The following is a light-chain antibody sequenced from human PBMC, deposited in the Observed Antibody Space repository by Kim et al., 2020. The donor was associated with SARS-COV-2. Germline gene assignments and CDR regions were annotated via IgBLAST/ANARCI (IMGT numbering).Light chain of an antibody. CDR3: SSYGGSV. CDR1: TSDVGGYHY. J-gene: IGLJ2*01. CDR2: DVS. V-gene: IGLV2-8*01. Sequence: GASGPSVTRLCTGTTSDVGGYHYLSWSQQHPGKAPKLIIYDVSKRPSGVPDRSSGSKSGNTASLTVSGLQAEDEADYYCSSYGGSVFGGGTKVTVL.